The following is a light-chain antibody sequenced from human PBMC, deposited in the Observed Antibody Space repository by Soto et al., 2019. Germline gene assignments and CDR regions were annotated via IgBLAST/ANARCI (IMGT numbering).Light chain of an antibody. CDR2: WAS. CDR1: QPVLYSSNNRNY. J-gene: IGKJ2*01. V-gene: IGKV4-1*01. CDR3: HQYLSAPFT. Sequence: TVMTQSPDSLAVSLGERATINCKSSQPVLYSSNNRNYLAWYQQRPGQPPKLLIYWASTRESGVPDRFSGSGSGTDFTLTITSLQAEDVAVYYCHQYLSAPFTFGQGPKLEIK.